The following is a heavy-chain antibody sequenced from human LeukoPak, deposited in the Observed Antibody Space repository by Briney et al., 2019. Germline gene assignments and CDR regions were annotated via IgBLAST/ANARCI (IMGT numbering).Heavy chain of an antibody. CDR2: INPNSGDT. J-gene: IGHJ4*02. Sequence: ASVKVSCKASGYTFTGYYMHWVRQAPGQGLEWMGWINPNSGDTNYAQKFRGRVTMTRDTSISTAYMELSSLRSDDTAVYYCARVDSRGRHFDYWGQGTLVTVSS. D-gene: IGHD3-16*01. CDR1: GYTFTGYY. V-gene: IGHV1-2*02. CDR3: ARVDSRGRHFDY.